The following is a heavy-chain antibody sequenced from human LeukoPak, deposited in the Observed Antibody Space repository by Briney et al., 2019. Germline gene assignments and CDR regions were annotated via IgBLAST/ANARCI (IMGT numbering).Heavy chain of an antibody. CDR2: ISGSGGST. Sequence: GGSLRLSCAASGFTFSSYAMSWVRQAPGKGLEWVSAISGSGGSTYYADSVKGRFTISRDNSKNTLYLQMNSLRAEDTAVYYCAKPRGPRYYGSGSYYPEAEYFQHWGQGTLVTVSS. D-gene: IGHD3-10*01. V-gene: IGHV3-23*01. CDR3: AKPRGPRYYGSGSYYPEAEYFQH. J-gene: IGHJ1*01. CDR1: GFTFSSYA.